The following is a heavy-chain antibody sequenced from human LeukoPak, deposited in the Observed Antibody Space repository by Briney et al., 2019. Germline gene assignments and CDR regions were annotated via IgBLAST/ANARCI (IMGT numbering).Heavy chain of an antibody. V-gene: IGHV3-23*01. CDR3: AKDPSRDGYDY. CDR2: ISGSGVST. D-gene: IGHD5-24*01. Sequence: GGTLRLSCAASGFTLRTSGMSWVRQAPGKGLEWVPAISGSGVSTYYADSVKGRFTISRDNSKNTLYLQMNSLRAEDTAVYYCAKDPSRDGYDYWGQGTLVTVSS. J-gene: IGHJ4*02. CDR1: GFTLRTSG.